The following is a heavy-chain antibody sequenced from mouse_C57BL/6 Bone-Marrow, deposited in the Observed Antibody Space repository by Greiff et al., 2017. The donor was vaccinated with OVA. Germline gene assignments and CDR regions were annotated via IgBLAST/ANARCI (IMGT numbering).Heavy chain of an antibody. V-gene: IGHV5-6*01. CDR3: ASYDDDGAYYAMDY. J-gene: IGHJ4*01. Sequence: EVNVVESGGDLVKPGGSLKLSCAASGFTFSSYGMSWVRQTPDKRLEWVATISSGGSYTYYPDSVKGRFTISRDNAKNPLYLQMSSLKSEDTARYYCASYDDDGAYYAMDYWGQGTSVTVSS. CDR2: ISSGGSYT. CDR1: GFTFSSYG. D-gene: IGHD2-4*01.